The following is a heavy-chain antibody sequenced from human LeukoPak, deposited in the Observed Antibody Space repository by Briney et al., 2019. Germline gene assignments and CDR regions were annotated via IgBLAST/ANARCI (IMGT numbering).Heavy chain of an antibody. J-gene: IGHJ4*02. V-gene: IGHV1-8*01. CDR3: VNSGYDLTHNYYFDY. CDR1: GYTFTSYD. CDR2: MSPNSGNT. D-gene: IGHD5-12*01. Sequence: GASVKVSCKASGYTFTSYDINWVRQATGQGLEWMGWMSPNSGNTGYAQKFQGRVTMTRNTSISTAYMELSSLRSEDTAVYYCVNSGYDLTHNYYFDYWGQGTLVTVSS.